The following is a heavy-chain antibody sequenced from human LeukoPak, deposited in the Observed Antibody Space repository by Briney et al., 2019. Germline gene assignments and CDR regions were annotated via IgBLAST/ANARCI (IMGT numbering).Heavy chain of an antibody. CDR3: ASSPAEWISSGYDLGGAQLGSRLIWFDP. D-gene: IGHD5-12*01. Sequence: GASVNVSRKPSGYTFTGYYIHWVRQAPGQGLQWMGWINPNSGGTNYAHSFQGRVNLTRDTSISTAYMELSGLRSDDTAVYYCASSPAEWISSGYDLGGAQLGSRLIWFDPWGQGTLVTVSS. CDR1: GYTFTGYY. J-gene: IGHJ5*02. CDR2: INPNSGGT. V-gene: IGHV1-2*07.